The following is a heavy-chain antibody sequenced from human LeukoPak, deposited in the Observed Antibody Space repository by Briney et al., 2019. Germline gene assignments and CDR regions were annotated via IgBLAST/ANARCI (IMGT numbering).Heavy chain of an antibody. Sequence: GGSLRLSCLASGFKFGDYGMSWVRQAPGKGLEWVSLIWYDGSNKYYADSVKGRFTISRDNSKNTLNLQMNSLRAEDTALYYCARDRAMVVGSSWYYDYWGQGTLVTVS. J-gene: IGHJ4*02. CDR1: GFKFGDYG. CDR2: IWYDGSNK. CDR3: ARDRAMVVGSSWYYDY. V-gene: IGHV3-33*08. D-gene: IGHD5-18*01.